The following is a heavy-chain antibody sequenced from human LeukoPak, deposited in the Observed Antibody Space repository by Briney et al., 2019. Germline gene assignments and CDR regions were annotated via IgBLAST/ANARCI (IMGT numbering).Heavy chain of an antibody. J-gene: IGHJ4*02. CDR1: GFTFSSYD. D-gene: IGHD3-3*01. Sequence: GGSLRLPCAASGFTFSSYDMHWVRQAPGKGLEGAAVISYDGSNKYYADSVKGRFTISRDNSKNTLYLQMNSLGAEDTAVCDCAREYYVVWSGVDYWGQGTLVTVSS. CDR2: ISYDGSNK. CDR3: AREYYVVWSGVDY. V-gene: IGHV3-30*04.